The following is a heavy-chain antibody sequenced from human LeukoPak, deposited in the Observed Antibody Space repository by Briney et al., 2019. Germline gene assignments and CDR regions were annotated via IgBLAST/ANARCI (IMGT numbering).Heavy chain of an antibody. J-gene: IGHJ4*02. Sequence: AETLSLTCSVSGASISSSGHYWGWIRQPPGEGLGWIGSVYYRGDTFYNPSLKSRVTISVDTSKSQFSLRLSSMTAADTAVYYCARGLLKFYYDISGTFFDDWGQGTLVTVSS. CDR1: GASISSSGHY. CDR2: VYYRGDT. V-gene: IGHV4-39*07. D-gene: IGHD3-22*01. CDR3: ARGLLKFYYDISGTFFDD.